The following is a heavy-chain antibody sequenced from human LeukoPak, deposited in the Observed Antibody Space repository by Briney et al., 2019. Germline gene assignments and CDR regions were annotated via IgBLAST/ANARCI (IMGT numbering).Heavy chain of an antibody. CDR1: GGSISSYY. D-gene: IGHD5-18*01. J-gene: IGHJ4*02. V-gene: IGHV4-59*01. CDR2: IYYGGST. Sequence: SETLSLTCTVSGGSISSYYWSWIRQPPGKGLEWIGYIYYGGSTNYNPSLKSRVTISVDTSKNQFSLKLSSVTAADTAVYYCARVDTAMVSLDYWGQGTLVTVSS. CDR3: ARVDTAMVSLDY.